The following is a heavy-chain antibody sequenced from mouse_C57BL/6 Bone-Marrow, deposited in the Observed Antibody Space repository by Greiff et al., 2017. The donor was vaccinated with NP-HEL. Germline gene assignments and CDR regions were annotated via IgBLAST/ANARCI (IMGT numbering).Heavy chain of an antibody. CDR2: IYPGDGDT. V-gene: IGHV1-82*01. CDR1: GYAFSSSW. D-gene: IGHD1-1*01. Sequence: QVTLKESGPELVKPGASVKISCKASGYAFSSSWMNWVKQRPGKGLEWIGRIYPGDGDTNYNGKFKGKATLTADKSSSTAYMQLSSLTSEDSAVYFCARRGYGSSWGFAYWGQGTLVTVSA. CDR3: ARRGYGSSWGFAY. J-gene: IGHJ3*01.